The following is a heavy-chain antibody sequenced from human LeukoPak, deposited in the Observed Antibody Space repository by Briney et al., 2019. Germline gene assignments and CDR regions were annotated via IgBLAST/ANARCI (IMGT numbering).Heavy chain of an antibody. CDR2: IYYSGST. V-gene: IGHV4-59*01. CDR3: ARDRFATMVSDY. Sequence: SETLSLTCTVSGGSIRSYYWSWIRQPPGMGLEWIGYIYYSGSTNYNPSLKSRVTISVDTSKNQFSLKLSSVTAADTAVYYCARDRFATMVSDYWGQGTLVTVSS. J-gene: IGHJ4*02. D-gene: IGHD5-24*01. CDR1: GGSIRSYY.